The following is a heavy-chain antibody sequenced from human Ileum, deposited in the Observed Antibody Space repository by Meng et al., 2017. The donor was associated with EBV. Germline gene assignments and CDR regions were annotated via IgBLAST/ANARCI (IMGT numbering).Heavy chain of an antibody. J-gene: IGHJ5*02. D-gene: IGHD5-18*01. V-gene: IGHV4-34*02. CDR3: ARGREYTGQLDL. CDR1: GGSFNAYY. Sequence: GQIEKRGAGLLKPPETLSSTCDVSGGSFNAYYWTWIRQSPGGGLEWIGEIFHSGHTNYNPSLESRVSMSVATSKKQFSLLLSSVTAADSGLYFCARGREYTGQLDLWGLGTLVTVSS. CDR2: IFHSGHT.